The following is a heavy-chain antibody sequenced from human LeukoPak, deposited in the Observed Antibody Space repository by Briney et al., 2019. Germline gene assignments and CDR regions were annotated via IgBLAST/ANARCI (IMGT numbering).Heavy chain of an antibody. CDR2: IYTSGST. D-gene: IGHD3-22*01. Sequence: SETLSLTCTVSGGSISSYYWSWIRQPAGKGLEWIGRIYTSGSTNYNPSLKSRVTMSVDTSKNQFSLKLSSVTAADTAVYYCARQGSASGYYGKRYNFDYWGQGTLVTVSS. J-gene: IGHJ4*02. V-gene: IGHV4-4*07. CDR1: GGSISSYY. CDR3: ARQGSASGYYGKRYNFDY.